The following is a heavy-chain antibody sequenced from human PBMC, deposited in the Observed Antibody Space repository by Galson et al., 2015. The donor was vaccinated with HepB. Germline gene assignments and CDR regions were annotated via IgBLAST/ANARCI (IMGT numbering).Heavy chain of an antibody. J-gene: IGHJ4*02. CDR1: GFTFSNYP. D-gene: IGHD3-10*01. CDR3: ASDCDGSGSFYNMLGY. CDR2: ISYDGINK. Sequence: SLRLSCAPSGFTFSNYPMHWVRQAPGKGLEWVAVISYDGINKYYADSVKGRLSISGDNSKDTVYLQMNSLRDEDTAVYYCASDCDGSGSFYNMLGYWGQGTMVTVSS. V-gene: IGHV3-30*04.